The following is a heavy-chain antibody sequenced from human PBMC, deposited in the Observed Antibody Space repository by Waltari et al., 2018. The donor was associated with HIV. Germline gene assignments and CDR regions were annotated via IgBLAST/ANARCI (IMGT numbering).Heavy chain of an antibody. CDR3: ARISVTTLAPGFDGFDV. J-gene: IGHJ3*01. Sequence: QIHLQESGPGLVKPSETLSLTCDVSGSSVRSSHYWGWVRQSPGGGLQWIGSLDHTGNSYYSPSPSLWNRFRLSIDTSKNQFSLTFDSVTAADTALYYCARISVTTLAPGFDGFDVWGQGTMVTVSS. CDR1: GSSVRSSHY. CDR2: LDHTGNS. D-gene: IGHD1-1*01. V-gene: IGHV4-38-2*01.